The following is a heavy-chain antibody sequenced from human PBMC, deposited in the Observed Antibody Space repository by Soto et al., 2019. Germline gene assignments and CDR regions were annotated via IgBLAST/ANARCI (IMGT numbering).Heavy chain of an antibody. J-gene: IGHJ5*02. V-gene: IGHV4-34*01. CDR1: GGSFSGYY. CDR2: INHSGST. Sequence: SETLSLTCAVYGGSFSGYYWSWIRQPPGKGLEWIGEINHSGSTNYNPSLKSRVTISVDTSKNQFSLKLSSVTAADTAVYYCARGVVVPGKQGPPALNWFDPWGQGTLVTVSS. D-gene: IGHD2-2*01. CDR3: ARGVVVPGKQGPPALNWFDP.